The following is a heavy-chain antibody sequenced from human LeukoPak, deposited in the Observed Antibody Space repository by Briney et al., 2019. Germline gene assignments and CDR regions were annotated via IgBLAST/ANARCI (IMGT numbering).Heavy chain of an antibody. CDR3: ACEVCSGGSCFLGY. V-gene: IGHV3-74*01. J-gene: IGHJ4*02. CDR1: GXTFSGYW. D-gene: IGHD2-15*01. Sequence: PGGSLRLSCAASGXTFSGYWVHWVRQAPGKGQMWVSRINSDETSITYADSVKGRFTLSRDDAENTLYLQMNSLSAEDTAVYFCACEVCSGGSCFLGYWGQGTLVTVSS. CDR2: INSDETSI.